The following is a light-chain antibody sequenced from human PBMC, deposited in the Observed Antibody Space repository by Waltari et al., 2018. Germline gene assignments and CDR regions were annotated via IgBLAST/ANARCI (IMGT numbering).Light chain of an antibody. J-gene: IGKJ4*01. Sequence: DIQMTQSPSSLSASVGDRVTITCRAGETIGTSLNWYQQKPGKAPTLLIYSASTLHSGVPSRFSGTGSWTDFTLTISSLQPEDLATYYCQQSFRRGVTFGGGTKVEIK. V-gene: IGKV1-39*01. CDR2: SAS. CDR3: QQSFRRGVT. CDR1: ETIGTS.